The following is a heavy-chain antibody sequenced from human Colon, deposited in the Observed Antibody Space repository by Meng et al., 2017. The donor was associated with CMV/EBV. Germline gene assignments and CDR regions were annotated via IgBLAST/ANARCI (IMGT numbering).Heavy chain of an antibody. Sequence: ASVKVSCKASGYIFNKHGINWVRQAPGRGLEWMGWINLWNGDIKYAQKSQGRLTVSADTSTSTAHMELRSLTSDDTAVYYCARDLFSPGGNSCFDNWGQGTVVTVSS. CDR1: GYIFNKHG. D-gene: IGHD3-16*01. V-gene: IGHV1-18*01. CDR3: ARDLFSPGGNSCFDN. CDR2: INLWNGDI. J-gene: IGHJ4*02.